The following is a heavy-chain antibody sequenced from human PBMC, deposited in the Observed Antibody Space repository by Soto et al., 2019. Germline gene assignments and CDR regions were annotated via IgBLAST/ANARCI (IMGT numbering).Heavy chain of an antibody. CDR1: GGPISPYY. D-gene: IGHD3-10*01. Sequence: SETLSLTCTVSGGPISPYYWSWIRQPAGKGLEWIGRIYYTGSTNYNPPLKSRVSMSLDTARNQISLKVKSVTAADTAVYYCARGALWFYGMDVWGQGTTVTV. CDR3: ARGALWFYGMDV. V-gene: IGHV4-4*07. J-gene: IGHJ6*02. CDR2: IYYTGST.